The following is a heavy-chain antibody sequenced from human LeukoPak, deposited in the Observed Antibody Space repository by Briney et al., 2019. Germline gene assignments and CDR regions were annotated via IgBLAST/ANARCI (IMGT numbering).Heavy chain of an antibody. J-gene: IGHJ4*02. D-gene: IGHD5-12*01. CDR2: ISGNGAGT. CDR1: GFTFSSHA. V-gene: IGHV3-23*02. Sequence: GGSLRLSCTPSGFTFSSHAMSWVRQAPGKGLEWVSGISGNGAGTYYGDSVKGRFTISRDNSKNTLYLQMNSLRAEDTAVYYCAKVPWESTNQDFDCWGQGTLVTVSS. CDR3: AKVPWESTNQDFDC.